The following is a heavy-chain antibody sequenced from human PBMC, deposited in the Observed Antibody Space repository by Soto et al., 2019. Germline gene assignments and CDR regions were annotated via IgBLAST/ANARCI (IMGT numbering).Heavy chain of an antibody. CDR2: ISYDGSNK. Sequence: QVQLVESGGGVVQPGRSLRLSCAASGFTFSSYAMHWVRQAPGKGLEWVAVISYDGSNKYYADSVKGRFTISRDNSQNTLYLQMNSLRAEDTAVYYCVGGSGAFDIWGQGTMVTVSS. CDR1: GFTFSSYA. V-gene: IGHV3-30-3*01. J-gene: IGHJ3*02. D-gene: IGHD2-15*01. CDR3: VGGSGAFDI.